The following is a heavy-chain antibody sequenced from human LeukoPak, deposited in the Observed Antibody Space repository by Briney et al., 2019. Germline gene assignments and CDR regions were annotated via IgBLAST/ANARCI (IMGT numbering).Heavy chain of an antibody. J-gene: IGHJ4*02. CDR2: INQGGSEK. CDR3: VRIGYASCGLDY. V-gene: IGHV3-7*01. CDR1: GFTFSNYW. Sequence: PGGSLTLSCAASGFTFSNYWMTWVRQAPGKGLEWVANINQGGSEKSYVDSVKGRLTISRDNAKNSLYLQVKSLRVEDTAVYYCVRIGYASCGLDYWGQGILVTVSS. D-gene: IGHD2-15*01.